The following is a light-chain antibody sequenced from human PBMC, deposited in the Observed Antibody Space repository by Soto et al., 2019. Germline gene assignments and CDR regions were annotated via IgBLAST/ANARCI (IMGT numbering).Light chain of an antibody. J-gene: IGLJ2*01. Sequence: QAVVTQPPSVSGSPGQSVTISCTGTSSDVGSYNRVSWYQQPPGTAPKLMIYEVSNRPSGVPDRFSGSKSGNTASLTISGLQAEDEADYYCSSYTSSSTHVVFGGGTQLTVL. CDR1: SSDVGSYNR. V-gene: IGLV2-18*02. CDR2: EVS. CDR3: SSYTSSSTHVV.